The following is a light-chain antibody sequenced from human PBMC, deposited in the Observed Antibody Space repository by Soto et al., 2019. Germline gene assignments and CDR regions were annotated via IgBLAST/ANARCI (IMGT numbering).Light chain of an antibody. Sequence: DIQMTQSPSTLSASVGDRVTITGRAGQSISSWLAWYQQNPGKAPNLLIYDASSLESGVPSRFSGSVSGTEFTLTISSLQPDDFATYYFQQYNSYPYTFGQGTKLEIK. J-gene: IGKJ2*01. V-gene: IGKV1-5*01. CDR1: QSISSW. CDR2: DAS. CDR3: QQYNSYPYT.